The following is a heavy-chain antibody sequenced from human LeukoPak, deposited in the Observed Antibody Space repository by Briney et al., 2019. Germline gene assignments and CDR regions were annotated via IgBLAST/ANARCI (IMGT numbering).Heavy chain of an antibody. CDR2: IRYDGSNK. V-gene: IGHV3-30*02. J-gene: IGHJ4*02. CDR3: ARDPVRYVPAATPYYFDY. Sequence: PGGSLRLSCAASGFTFSTYGMLWVRQAPGQGPEWVALIRYDGSNKYYADSVKGRFTISRDNSKNTLYLQMNSLRPEDTAVYYCARDPVRYVPAATPYYFDYWGQGALVTVSS. CDR1: GFTFSTYG. D-gene: IGHD2-2*01.